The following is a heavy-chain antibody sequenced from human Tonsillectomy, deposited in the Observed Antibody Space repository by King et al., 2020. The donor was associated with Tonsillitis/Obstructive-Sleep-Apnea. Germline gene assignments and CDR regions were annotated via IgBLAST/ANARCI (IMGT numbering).Heavy chain of an antibody. Sequence: QLVQSGAEVKKPGASVKVSCKASGYTFTGYYMHWVRQAPGQGLEWMGWINPNSGDPNYGQKFQGRVTMTRDTSNSTAYMELSRLRSDDTAVYYCARLLVVAAPPVPYYGMDVWGQGTTVTVSS. V-gene: IGHV1-2*02. CDR3: ARLLVVAAPPVPYYGMDV. CDR1: GYTFTGYY. D-gene: IGHD2-15*01. J-gene: IGHJ6*02. CDR2: INPNSGDP.